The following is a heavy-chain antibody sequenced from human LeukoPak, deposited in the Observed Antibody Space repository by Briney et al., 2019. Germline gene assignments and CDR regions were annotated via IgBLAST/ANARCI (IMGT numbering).Heavy chain of an antibody. CDR1: GGSFSGYY. V-gene: IGHV4-34*01. Sequence: SETLSLTCAVYGGSFSGYYWSWIRQPPGKGLVWIGEINHSGSTNYNPSLKSRVTISVDTSKNQFSLKLSSVTAADTAVYYCARGGNVDIVVVPAAILDYWGQGTLVTVSS. CDR3: ARGGNVDIVVVPAAILDY. CDR2: INHSGST. D-gene: IGHD2-2*02. J-gene: IGHJ4*02.